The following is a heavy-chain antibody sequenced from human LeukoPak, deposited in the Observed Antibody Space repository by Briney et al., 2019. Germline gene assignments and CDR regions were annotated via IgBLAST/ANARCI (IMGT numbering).Heavy chain of an antibody. CDR3: ARTIAAAGTLDFDY. Sequence: GGSLRLSRAASGFTFSSYSMNWVRQAPGKGLEWVSSISSSSSYIYYAGSVKGRFTISRDNAKNSLYLQMNSLRAEDTAVYYCARTIAAAGTLDFDYLGQGTLVTVSS. CDR2: ISSSSSYI. CDR1: GFTFSSYS. V-gene: IGHV3-21*01. D-gene: IGHD6-13*01. J-gene: IGHJ4*02.